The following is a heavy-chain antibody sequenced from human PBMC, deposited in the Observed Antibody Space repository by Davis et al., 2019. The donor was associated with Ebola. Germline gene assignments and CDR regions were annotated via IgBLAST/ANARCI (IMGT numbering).Heavy chain of an antibody. Sequence: MPSETLSPTFTVPGGSISSSSYYWGWIRQPPGKGLEWIGSIYYSGSTYYNPSLKSRVTISVDTSKNQFSLKLSSVTAADTAVYYCAREGYSSSWYLDYWGQGTLVTVSS. D-gene: IGHD6-13*01. J-gene: IGHJ4*02. CDR3: AREGYSSSWYLDY. V-gene: IGHV4-39*02. CDR1: GGSISSSSYY. CDR2: IYYSGST.